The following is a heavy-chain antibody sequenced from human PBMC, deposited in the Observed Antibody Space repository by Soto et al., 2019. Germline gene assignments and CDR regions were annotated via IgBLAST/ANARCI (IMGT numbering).Heavy chain of an antibody. CDR2: IYYSGST. D-gene: IGHD6-19*01. Sequence: QLQLQESGPGLVKPSETLSLTCTVSGGSISSSSYYWGWIRQPPGKGLEWIGSIYYSGSTYYNPSLMSRVTISVDTSKNQFSLKLSSVTAADTAVYYCAREIAVAGTYLDYWGQGTLVTVSS. CDR1: GGSISSSSYY. V-gene: IGHV4-39*02. CDR3: AREIAVAGTYLDY. J-gene: IGHJ4*02.